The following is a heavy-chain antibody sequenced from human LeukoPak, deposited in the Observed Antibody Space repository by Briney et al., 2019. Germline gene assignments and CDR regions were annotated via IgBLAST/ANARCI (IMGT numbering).Heavy chain of an antibody. D-gene: IGHD2-21*01. Sequence: GGSLRLSCAASGFTLSSYAMTWVRQAPGRGLEWVANIKDDGSERNYVDSVKGRFTISRDNAKNSLYLQMDSLRAEDTAVYYCARGYSISYWGQGTLLTVSS. CDR3: ARGYSISY. CDR2: IKDDGSER. J-gene: IGHJ4*02. V-gene: IGHV3-7*01. CDR1: GFTLSSYA.